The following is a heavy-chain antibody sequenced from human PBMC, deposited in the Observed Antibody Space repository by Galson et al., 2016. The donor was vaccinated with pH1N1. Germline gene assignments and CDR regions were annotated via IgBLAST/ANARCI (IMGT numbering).Heavy chain of an antibody. CDR1: GYTFSSYG. V-gene: IGHV1-18*01. CDR2: ISGYNGNT. J-gene: IGHJ4*02. Sequence: SVKVSCKASGYTFSSYGISWVRQAPGKGLEWMGWISGYNGNTKYEQKIQGRVSMTIDTSTSTVYMKLRSLRSDDTALYYCARMSGSSRYLDYWGQGTLVTVSS. D-gene: IGHD1-26*01. CDR3: ARMSGSSRYLDY.